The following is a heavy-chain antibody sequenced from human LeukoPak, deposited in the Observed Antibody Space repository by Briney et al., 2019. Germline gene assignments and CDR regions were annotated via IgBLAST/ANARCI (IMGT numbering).Heavy chain of an antibody. V-gene: IGHV4-39*01. J-gene: IGHJ2*01. CDR1: GGSISSSLFY. Sequence: PSETLSLTCIVSGGSISSSLFYWGWIRQPPGKGLEWIGTIYYSGSTYYNPSLKSRVTISADTSKNQFSLNLSSVTAADTGVYYCARHVSSDLRIVVVTSDWYFDRWGRGTLVTVSS. CDR2: IYYSGST. CDR3: ARHVSSDLRIVVVTSDWYFDR. D-gene: IGHD2-21*02.